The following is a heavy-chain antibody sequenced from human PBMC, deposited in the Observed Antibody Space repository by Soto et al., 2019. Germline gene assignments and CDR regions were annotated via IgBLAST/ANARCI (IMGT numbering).Heavy chain of an antibody. Sequence: SETLSLTCTVSGGSISSYYWSWIRQPPGKGLEWIGYIYYSGSTNYNPSLKSQVTISVDTSKNQFSLKLSSVTAADTAVYYCARGRERWLQLEGFDYWGQGTLVTVSS. CDR1: GGSISSYY. D-gene: IGHD5-12*01. CDR2: IYYSGST. CDR3: ARGRERWLQLEGFDY. J-gene: IGHJ4*02. V-gene: IGHV4-59*01.